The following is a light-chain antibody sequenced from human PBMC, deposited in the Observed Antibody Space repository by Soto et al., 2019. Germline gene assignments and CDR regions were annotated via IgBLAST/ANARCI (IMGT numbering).Light chain of an antibody. V-gene: IGKV3-11*01. Sequence: EIVLTQSPATLSSFAGDRVTLSCRASQYINTRLAWYQHRPGQAPRLLIYQTSIRAAGIPARLSASGSGTDVTLTISDVQPEDFALYYCHQRQSWPRTLGQGTNVDIK. J-gene: IGKJ1*01. CDR1: QYINTR. CDR3: HQRQSWPRT. CDR2: QTS.